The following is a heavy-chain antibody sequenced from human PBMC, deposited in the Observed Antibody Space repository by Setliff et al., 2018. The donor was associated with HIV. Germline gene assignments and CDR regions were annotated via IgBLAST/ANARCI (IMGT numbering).Heavy chain of an antibody. Sequence: GSLRLSCAASGFTFRSYGMHWVRQAPGKGLEWVAFIWYDGGNKYYADSVKGRFTISRDNSKNTLYLQMNSLRAEDTALYYCATLKTVGSIIFATTGMDVWGQGTTVTVSS. D-gene: IGHD1-26*01. J-gene: IGHJ6*02. CDR1: GFTFRSYG. CDR3: ATLKTVGSIIFATTGMDV. V-gene: IGHV3-30*02. CDR2: IWYDGGNK.